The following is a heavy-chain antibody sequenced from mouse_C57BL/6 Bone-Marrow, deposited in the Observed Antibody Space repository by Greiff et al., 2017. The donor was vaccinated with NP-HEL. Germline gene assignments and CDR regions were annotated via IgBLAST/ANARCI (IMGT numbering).Heavy chain of an antibody. CDR3: ARESSYWYFDV. CDR1: GFTFSDYY. J-gene: IGHJ1*03. Sequence: EVHLVESEGGLVQPGSSMKLSCTASGFTFSDYYMAWVRQVPEKGLEWVANINYDGSSSYYLDSLKSRFIISRDNAKNILDLRMGRLKSEDTATYYCARESSYWYFDVWGTGATVTVSS. CDR2: INYDGSSS. V-gene: IGHV5-16*01. D-gene: IGHD1-1*01.